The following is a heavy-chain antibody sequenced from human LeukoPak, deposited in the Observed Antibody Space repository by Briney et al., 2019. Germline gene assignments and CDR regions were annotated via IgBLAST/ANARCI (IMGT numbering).Heavy chain of an antibody. CDR3: ARVRLAYCGGDCYPDAFDI. V-gene: IGHV3-74*01. Sequence: GGSLRLSCAASGFTFSSYWMHWVRQAPGKGLVWVSRINSDGSSTSYADSVKGRFTISRDNAKNTLYLQMNSLRAEDTAVYYCARVRLAYCGGDCYPDAFDIWGQGTMVTVSS. CDR2: INSDGSST. CDR1: GFTFSSYW. D-gene: IGHD2-21*02. J-gene: IGHJ3*02.